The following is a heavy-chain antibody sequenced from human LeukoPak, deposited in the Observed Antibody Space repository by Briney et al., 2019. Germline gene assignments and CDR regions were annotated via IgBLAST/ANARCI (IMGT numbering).Heavy chain of an antibody. CDR3: ARGYYYGSGSYYYYYYGMDV. CDR1: GYTFTGYY. CDR2: INPNSGGT. Sequence: ASVQVSCKASGYTFTGYYMHWVRQAPGQGLEWMGWINPNSGGTNYAQKFQGRVTMTRDTSISTAYMELSRLRSDDTAVYYCARGYYYGSGSYYYYYYGMDVWGQGTTVTVSS. V-gene: IGHV1-2*02. D-gene: IGHD3-10*01. J-gene: IGHJ6*02.